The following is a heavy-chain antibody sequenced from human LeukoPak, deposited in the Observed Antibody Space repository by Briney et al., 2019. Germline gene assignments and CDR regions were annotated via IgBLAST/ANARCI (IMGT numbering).Heavy chain of an antibody. D-gene: IGHD3-9*01. Sequence: SETLSLTCTVSDGSISSGDYYWSWTRQRPGKGLEWIGYIYYSGSTYYNPSLKSRVTISVDTSKNQFSLKLSSVTAADTAVYYCARSYDILTGISGWYFDLWGRGTLVTVSS. V-gene: IGHV4-31*03. CDR3: ARSYDILTGISGWYFDL. CDR1: DGSISSGDYY. CDR2: IYYSGST. J-gene: IGHJ2*01.